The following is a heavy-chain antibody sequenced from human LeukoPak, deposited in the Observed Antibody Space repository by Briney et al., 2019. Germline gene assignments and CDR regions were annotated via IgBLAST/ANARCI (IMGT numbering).Heavy chain of an antibody. D-gene: IGHD2-15*01. CDR3: ARDASGYCSGGSCYSWFDP. CDR2: ISSSGSTI. V-gene: IGHV3-48*03. Sequence: PGGSLRLSCAASGFTFSGYEMNWVRQAPGKGLEWVSYISSSGSTIYYADSVKGRFTISRDNAKNSLYLQMNSLRAEDTAVYYCARDASGYCSGGSCYSWFDPWGQGTLVTVSS. CDR1: GFTFSGYE. J-gene: IGHJ5*02.